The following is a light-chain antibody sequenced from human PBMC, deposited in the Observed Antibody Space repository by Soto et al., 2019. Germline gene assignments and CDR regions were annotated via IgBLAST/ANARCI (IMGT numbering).Light chain of an antibody. CDR3: QQYNYYWT. J-gene: IGKJ1*01. CDR1: QSVSSY. CDR2: DAS. Sequence: EMVLTQSPATLSLSAGERATIYCRASQSVSSYLAWYQQKPGQAPRLLIYDASNRATGIPARFSGSGSGTDFTLTISSLQPDDFGTYYCQQYNYYWTFGQGTKVDIK. V-gene: IGKV3-11*01.